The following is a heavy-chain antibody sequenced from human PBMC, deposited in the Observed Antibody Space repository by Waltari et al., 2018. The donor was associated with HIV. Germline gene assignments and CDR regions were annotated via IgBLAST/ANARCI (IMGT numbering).Heavy chain of an antibody. J-gene: IGHJ4*02. Sequence: QVQLQQWGAAVVKPSETLSLTCAVYGGSFSGFYWTWIRQPPGRGLEWIGEVNHSGSTNYNPSLKSRVTLSVDTSKKQFSLNLKSVTAADTAVYYCARGPTVGYSSGWYRYFDFWGQGSLVTVYS. D-gene: IGHD6-19*01. CDR1: GGSFSGFY. CDR2: VNHSGST. CDR3: ARGPTVGYSSGWYRYFDF. V-gene: IGHV4-34*02.